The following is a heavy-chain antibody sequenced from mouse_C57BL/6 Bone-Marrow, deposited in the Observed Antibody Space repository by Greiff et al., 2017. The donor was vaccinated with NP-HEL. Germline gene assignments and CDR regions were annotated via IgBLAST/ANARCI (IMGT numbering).Heavy chain of an antibody. V-gene: IGHV5-4*01. D-gene: IGHD2-4*01. Sequence: EVQRVESGGGLVKPGGSLKLSCAASGFTFSSYAMSWVRQTPEKRLEWVATISDGGSYTYYPDNVKGRFTISRDNAKNNLYLQMSHLKSEDTAMYYCARDGGMITTRGVYAYWGQGTLVTVSA. CDR2: ISDGGSYT. CDR1: GFTFSSYA. CDR3: ARDGGMITTRGVYAY. J-gene: IGHJ3*01.